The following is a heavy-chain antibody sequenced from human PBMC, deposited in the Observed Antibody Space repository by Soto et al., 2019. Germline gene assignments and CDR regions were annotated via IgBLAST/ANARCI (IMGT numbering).Heavy chain of an antibody. CDR3: ARHCPDIVAAITWEYYFDY. CDR2: IYYSGST. V-gene: IGHV4-39*01. Sequence: SETPSLPCTVSGGSLSCYYWGWIRPPPGKGLEWIGSIYYSGSTYYNPSLKSRVTISVDTSKNQFSLKLSSVTAADTAVYYCARHCPDIVAAITWEYYFDYWGQGTLVTVSS. CDR1: GGSLSCYY. J-gene: IGHJ4*02. D-gene: IGHD5-12*01.